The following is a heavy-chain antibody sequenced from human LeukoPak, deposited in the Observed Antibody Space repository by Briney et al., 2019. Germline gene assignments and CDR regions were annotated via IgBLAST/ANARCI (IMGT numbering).Heavy chain of an antibody. D-gene: IGHD3-3*01. V-gene: IGHV3-23*01. CDR1: GFTFSSYA. CDR2: ISGSGGST. Sequence: GGSLRLSCAASGFTFSSYAMSWVRQAPGKGLEWVSAISGSGGSTYYADSVKGRSTISRDNSKNTLYLQMNSLRAEDTAVYYCAKTHYDFWTPYGDYYMDVWGKGTTVTVSS. J-gene: IGHJ6*03. CDR3: AKTHYDFWTPYGDYYMDV.